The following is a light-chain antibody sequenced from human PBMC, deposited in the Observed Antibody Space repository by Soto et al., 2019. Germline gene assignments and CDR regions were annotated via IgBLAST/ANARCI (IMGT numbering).Light chain of an antibody. CDR2: DAS. CDR1: QSISSW. CDR3: QQYNNFWT. V-gene: IGKV1-5*01. Sequence: DIQMTQSPSALSASEGDRVTITCRASQSISSWLAGYQEKPGKAPRLVIYDASYLERGVPSRLSGSGSGSKCTLTITDLQPDDRGTYYIQQYNNFWTFGAGNKVEI. J-gene: IGKJ4*01.